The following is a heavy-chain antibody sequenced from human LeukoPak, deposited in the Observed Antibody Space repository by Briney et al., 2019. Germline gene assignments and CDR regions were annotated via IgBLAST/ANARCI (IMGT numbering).Heavy chain of an antibody. CDR1: GFTFRSYW. V-gene: IGHV3-7*03. J-gene: IGHJ4*02. Sequence: PGGSLRLSCAASGFTFRSYWMTWVRQAPGKGLEWVANIRQDGGVKYYMDSAKGRFTLSRDNAKSSLYLQMNSLRVEDTAMYFCARTVVVVVGASDYFDYGGQGTLVTVSS. CDR2: IRQDGGVK. CDR3: ARTVVVVVGASDYFDY. D-gene: IGHD2-2*01.